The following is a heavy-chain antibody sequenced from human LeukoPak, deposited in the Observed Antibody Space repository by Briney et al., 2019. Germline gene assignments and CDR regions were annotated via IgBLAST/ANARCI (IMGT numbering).Heavy chain of an antibody. J-gene: IGHJ6*03. Sequence: GGSLRLSCAASGFTFSGYGMHWVRQAPGKGLEWLAIIWNDGSKEYYADSVKGRLTISRDNSNNTLYLHMTSLRAEDTAVYYCATSSAYYYMDAWGQGTTVTVSS. CDR2: IWNDGSKE. V-gene: IGHV3-33*01. CDR1: GFTFSGYG. D-gene: IGHD3-10*01. CDR3: ATSSAYYYMDA.